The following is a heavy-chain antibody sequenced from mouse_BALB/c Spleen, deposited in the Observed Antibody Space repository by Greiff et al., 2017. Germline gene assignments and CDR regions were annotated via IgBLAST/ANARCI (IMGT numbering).Heavy chain of an antibody. J-gene: IGHJ2*01. D-gene: IGHD1-1*01. CDR2: IWAGGST. Sequence: VKLMESGPGLVAPSQSLSITCTVSGYSLTSYGVHWVRQPPGKGLEWLGVIWAGGSTNYNSALMSRLSISKDNSKSQVFLKMNSLQTDDTAMYYCARDPGAKDYGSACDYWGQGTTLTVSS. CDR3: ARDPGAKDYGSACDY. V-gene: IGHV2-9*02. CDR1: GYSLTSYG.